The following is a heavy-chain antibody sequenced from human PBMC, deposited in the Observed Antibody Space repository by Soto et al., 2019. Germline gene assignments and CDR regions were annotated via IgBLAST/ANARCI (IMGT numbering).Heavy chain of an antibody. CDR2: INWNGGST. Sequence: GGSLRLSCAASGFTFDDYDINWVRQAPGKGLEWVSGINWNGGSTGYADSVKGRFTISRDNAKNSLYLQMNSLRAEDTALYYCARHRAAALDYWGQGTLVTVSS. J-gene: IGHJ4*02. CDR3: ARHRAAALDY. V-gene: IGHV3-20*04. D-gene: IGHD6-13*01. CDR1: GFTFDDYD.